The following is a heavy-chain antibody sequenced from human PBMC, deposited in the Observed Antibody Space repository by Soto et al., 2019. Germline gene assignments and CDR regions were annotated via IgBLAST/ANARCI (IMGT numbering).Heavy chain of an antibody. V-gene: IGHV4-31*03. CDR2: IYYSGST. CDR3: ARSYYYDSSGYRNWFDP. D-gene: IGHD3-22*01. Sequence: SETLSLTCTVSGGPISSGGYYWSWIRQHPGKGLEWIGYIYYSGSTYYNPSLKSRVTISVDTSKNQFSLKLSSVTAADTAVYYCARSYYYDSSGYRNWFDPWGQGTLVTVSS. CDR1: GGPISSGGYY. J-gene: IGHJ5*02.